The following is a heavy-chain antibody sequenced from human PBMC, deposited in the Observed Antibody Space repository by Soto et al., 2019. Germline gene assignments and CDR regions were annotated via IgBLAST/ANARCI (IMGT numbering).Heavy chain of an antibody. CDR1: GGTFSSYS. Sequence: QVQLVQSGAEVKKPGSSVKVSCKAPGGTFSSYSINWVRQAPGQGLEWMGRVVPKIGNINFVRKFQGRLTLTTDKSTRTAFLELRSLRPEHTTVYYCTSGAPENNWNDGNFKYWGQGPKVTVSS. CDR2: VVPKIGNI. CDR3: TSGAPENNWNDGNFKY. J-gene: IGHJ4*02. V-gene: IGHV1-69*02. D-gene: IGHD1-20*01.